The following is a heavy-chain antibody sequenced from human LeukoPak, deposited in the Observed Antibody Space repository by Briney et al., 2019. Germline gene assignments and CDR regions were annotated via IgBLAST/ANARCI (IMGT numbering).Heavy chain of an antibody. V-gene: IGHV1-69*13. CDR2: IIPIFVAA. CDR3: ARDPGGNYCGSGSYCYFDY. D-gene: IGHD3-10*01. Sequence: SVKVSCTASGYTFTPYNIHWGRQAPGHRLEWMGGIIPIFVAANYAQKFPGRVTITADESTSTAYMQRSGLRSEDTAVYYCARDPGGNYCGSGSYCYFDYWGQGTLVTVSS. J-gene: IGHJ4*02. CDR1: GYTFTPYN.